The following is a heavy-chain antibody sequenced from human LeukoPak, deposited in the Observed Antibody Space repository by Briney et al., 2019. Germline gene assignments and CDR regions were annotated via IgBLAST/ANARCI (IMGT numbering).Heavy chain of an antibody. D-gene: IGHD6-6*01. CDR2: ISSGSSSI. Sequence: GGSLRLSCAASGFTFSTYSMNWVSQAPGKGLEWVSYISSGSSSISYADSVKGRFTISRDNAKNSLYLQMNSLRDEDTAVYYCASGFSSSPYFDYWGQGTLVTVSS. CDR1: GFTFSTYS. J-gene: IGHJ4*02. V-gene: IGHV3-48*02. CDR3: ASGFSSSPYFDY.